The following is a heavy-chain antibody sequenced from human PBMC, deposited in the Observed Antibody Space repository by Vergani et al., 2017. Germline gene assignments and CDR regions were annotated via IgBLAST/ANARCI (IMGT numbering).Heavy chain of an antibody. Sequence: QVQLVQSGSELKKPGASVKVSCKASGYIFTDYAMNWVRQAPGQGPEWMGWINTNIGKSTYAQGFTGRFVFSLDTSVNRAYLQISSLKAEDTAVYYCAGSVVFDYSGSNYIVSWGQGTLVTVSS. CDR2: INTNIGKS. CDR1: GYIFTDYA. D-gene: IGHD5-24*01. J-gene: IGHJ5*01. V-gene: IGHV7-4-1*02. CDR3: AGSVVFDYSGSNYIVS.